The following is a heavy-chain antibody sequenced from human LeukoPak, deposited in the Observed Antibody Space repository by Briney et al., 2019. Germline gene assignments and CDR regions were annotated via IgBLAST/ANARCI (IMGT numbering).Heavy chain of an antibody. Sequence: GGSLRLSCAASGFTFSSYSMNWVRQAPGKGLEWVSFISTSSSYIYYADSVKGRFTISRDNAKNSLYLQMNSLRAEDTALYYCARYGGYSYYFDYWGQGTLVTVSS. D-gene: IGHD4-23*01. CDR3: ARYGGYSYYFDY. J-gene: IGHJ4*02. CDR2: ISTSSSYI. V-gene: IGHV3-21*04. CDR1: GFTFSSYS.